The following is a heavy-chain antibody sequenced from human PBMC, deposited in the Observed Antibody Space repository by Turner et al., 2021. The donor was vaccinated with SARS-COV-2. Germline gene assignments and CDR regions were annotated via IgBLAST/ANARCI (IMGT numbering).Heavy chain of an antibody. J-gene: IGHJ4*02. Sequence: EVQLVEAGGGVVKPGACIALACAASGLTYNNARMKVVRQAPGKGLEWVRRIKSKSDGGTTDYAAPVKGRFTVSRDDSKNTLYLQMNSLKIEDTAIYYCSTDIGEYGEGYWGQGTLVTVSS. D-gene: IGHD4-17*01. CDR3: STDIGEYGEGY. CDR2: IKSKSDGGTT. CDR1: GLTYNNAR. V-gene: IGHV3-15*01.